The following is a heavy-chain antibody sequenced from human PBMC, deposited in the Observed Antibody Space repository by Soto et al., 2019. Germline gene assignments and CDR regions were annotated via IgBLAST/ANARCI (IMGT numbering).Heavy chain of an antibody. CDR1: GFTFSSYA. Sequence: QVHLAESGGGVVQPGRPLRLSCAGSGFTFSSYAMQWDRQAPGKGLEWVEVISKDGSYKYYADSLKGRFIISRDNSKNTLYLQMNSLRAEDTAVYYCAKDLYYYDSSLDDYWGQGTLVSVSS. V-gene: IGHV3-30*18. CDR2: ISKDGSYK. CDR3: AKDLYYYDSSLDDY. D-gene: IGHD3-22*01. J-gene: IGHJ4*02.